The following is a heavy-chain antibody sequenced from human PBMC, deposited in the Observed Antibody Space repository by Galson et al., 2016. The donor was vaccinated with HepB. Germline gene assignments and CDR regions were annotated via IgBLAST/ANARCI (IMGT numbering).Heavy chain of an antibody. CDR2: VWYDGSEV. J-gene: IGHJ4*02. CDR1: GFTYSYYA. Sequence: SLRLSCATSGFTYSYYAMHWVRQAPGKGLEWLATVWYDGSEVSYADSVKGRFTISRDNSKNLLYLHMRTLRAEDTALYYCAKDRTVTRRGRSFDQWGRGTLVTVSS. D-gene: IGHD4-17*01. V-gene: IGHV3-33*03. CDR3: AKDRTVTRRGRSFDQ.